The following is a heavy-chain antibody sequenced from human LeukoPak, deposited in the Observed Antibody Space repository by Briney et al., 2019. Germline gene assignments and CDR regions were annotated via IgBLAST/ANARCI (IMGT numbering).Heavy chain of an antibody. CDR3: ANPPMAHFGT. CDR2: VSSYNGDT. J-gene: IGHJ5*02. Sequence: GASVKVSCKASGSIFITYGIIWVRQAPGQGLEWMGWVSSYNGDTKYAQKFQDRVTMTRDLSTSTAYVELKDLTSDDTAVYFCANPPMAHFGTWGQGTLVTVSS. V-gene: IGHV1-18*01. D-gene: IGHD5-24*01. CDR1: GSIFITYG.